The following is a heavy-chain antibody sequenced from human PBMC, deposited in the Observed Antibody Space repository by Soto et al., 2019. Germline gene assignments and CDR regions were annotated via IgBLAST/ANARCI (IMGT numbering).Heavy chain of an antibody. D-gene: IGHD1-1*01. CDR1: GYAFTTYG. V-gene: IGHV1-18*01. Sequence: QVHLVQSGAEVKKPGASVKVSCKGSGYAFTTYGITWVRQAPGQGLEWMGWISAHNGNTNYAQKRQGRVTVTRDTSTSTAYMELRSLRSDDTDGYYCARGRYGDYWGHGALVTVSS. J-gene: IGHJ4*01. CDR3: ARGRYGDY. CDR2: ISAHNGNT.